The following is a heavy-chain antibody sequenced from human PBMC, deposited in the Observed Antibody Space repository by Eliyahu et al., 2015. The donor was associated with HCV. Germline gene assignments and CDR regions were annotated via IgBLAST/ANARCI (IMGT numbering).Heavy chain of an antibody. V-gene: IGHV3-48*01. Sequence: EVQLVESGGDLVQPGGSLTLSCVASGFTFSHYGMNWVRQTPGKGLEWLSFISANGNTIYYADSVKGRFTISRDNAKNSLYLQMNSLRVEETAVYYCARDGGALGIYDSNNYYGDYWGQGTLVTVSS. CDR2: ISANGNTI. CDR1: GFTFSHYG. D-gene: IGHD3-22*01. CDR3: ARDGGALGIYDSNNYYGDY. J-gene: IGHJ4*02.